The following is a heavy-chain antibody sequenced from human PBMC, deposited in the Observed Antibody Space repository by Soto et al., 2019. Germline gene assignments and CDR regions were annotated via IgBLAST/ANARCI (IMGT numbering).Heavy chain of an antibody. CDR2: ISSSGSTI. V-gene: IGHV3-48*02. CDR1: GFSFSSHS. Sequence: GGSLRLSCAASGFSFSSHSMKRVRQAPGKGLERVSYISSSGSTIYYADSVKGRFTISRDNAKNSLYLQMNSLRDHDTAVYYSARGRGYWGGPNCYIDYWGQGALVTVSS. CDR3: ARGRGYWGGPNCYIDY. J-gene: IGHJ4*02. D-gene: IGHD2-21*01.